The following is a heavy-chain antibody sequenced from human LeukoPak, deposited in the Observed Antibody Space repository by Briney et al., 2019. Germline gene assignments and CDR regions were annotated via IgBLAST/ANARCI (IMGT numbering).Heavy chain of an antibody. J-gene: IGHJ3*02. Sequence: ASVKVSCKASGYTFTGNYIHWVRQAPGQGLEWMGRINPNSGGTNYAQKFQGRVTMTRDTSISTAYMELSRLRSDDTAVYYCARYYYDSSGSDDAFDIWGQGTMVTVSS. D-gene: IGHD3-22*01. CDR2: INPNSGGT. V-gene: IGHV1-2*06. CDR3: ARYYYDSSGSDDAFDI. CDR1: GYTFTGNY.